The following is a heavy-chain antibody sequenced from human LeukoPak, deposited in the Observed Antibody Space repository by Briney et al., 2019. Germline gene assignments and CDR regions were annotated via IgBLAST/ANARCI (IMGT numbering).Heavy chain of an antibody. Sequence: QRWGSLILSCAASGFTFSTYAMSWVRQAPGKGLEWVSVICGSGDTTYYTDSVKGRFTISRDNSKNTLYLQMNSLRAEDTAIYYCAKGNGVSCYSFFDYWGQGALVTVSS. CDR3: AKGNGVSCYSFFDY. CDR1: GFTFSTYA. CDR2: ICGSGDTT. V-gene: IGHV3-23*01. D-gene: IGHD2-15*01. J-gene: IGHJ4*02.